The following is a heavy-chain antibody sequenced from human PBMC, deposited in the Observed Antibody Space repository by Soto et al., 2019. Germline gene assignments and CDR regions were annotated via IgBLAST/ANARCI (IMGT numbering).Heavy chain of an antibody. CDR3: AKNGLDNSPSAIDS. D-gene: IGHD2-8*01. CDR2: ITGSGRDT. V-gene: IGHV3-23*01. CDR1: GFTFRNNV. J-gene: IGHJ4*02. Sequence: EVQLLESGGGLAQPGGSLRLSCAASGFTFRNNVLSWVRQAPGKGLDWVSGITGSGRDTYYVDSVKGRFTISRDNSKKMVFLQMNSLRAEDTALYYCAKNGLDNSPSAIDSWGPGTLVTVSS.